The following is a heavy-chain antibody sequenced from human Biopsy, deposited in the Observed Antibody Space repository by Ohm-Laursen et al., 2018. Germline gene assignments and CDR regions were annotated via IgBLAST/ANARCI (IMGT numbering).Heavy chain of an antibody. CDR2: ISASGNHI. CDR3: ARDGEAKYCKHGVCPSDF. V-gene: IGHV3-21*01. D-gene: IGHD2-8*01. J-gene: IGHJ4*02. CDR1: GFTFSGFS. Sequence: GSLRLSCAASGFTFSGFSMNWVRQAPGKGLEWVSSISASGNHIYYTDSVKGRFTVSRDNGKNSVYLQMNSLRVEDTAVYYCARDGEAKYCKHGVCPSDFWGQGTLATVSS.